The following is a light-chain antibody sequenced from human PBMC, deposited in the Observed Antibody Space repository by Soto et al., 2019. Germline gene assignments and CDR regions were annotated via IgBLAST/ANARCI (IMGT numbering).Light chain of an antibody. J-gene: IGLJ2*01. CDR2: DVT. CDR3: GSYTTSGSVV. CDR1: SSDVGAYNY. Sequence: QSALTRPASVSGSPGQSITISCTGTSSDVGAYNYVSWYQQHPGKAPKLVICDVTNRPSGISNRFSGSKSGNTASLTISGLQAEDEADYYYGSYTTSGSVVFGGGTKLTVL. V-gene: IGLV2-14*01.